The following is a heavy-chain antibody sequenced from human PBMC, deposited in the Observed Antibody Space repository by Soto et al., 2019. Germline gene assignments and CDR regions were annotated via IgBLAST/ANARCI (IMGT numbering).Heavy chain of an antibody. V-gene: IGHV3-15*01. CDR2: IKSKTDGGTT. J-gene: IGHJ6*03. CDR3: TTGTPPAFYYYYYYMDV. CDR1: GFTFSNAW. Sequence: GGSLRLSCAASGFTFSNAWMSWVRQAPGKGLEWVGRIKSKTDGGTTDYAAPVKGRFTISRDDSKNTLYLQMNSLKTEDTAVYYCTTGTPPAFYYYYYYMDVWGKGTTVTVSS.